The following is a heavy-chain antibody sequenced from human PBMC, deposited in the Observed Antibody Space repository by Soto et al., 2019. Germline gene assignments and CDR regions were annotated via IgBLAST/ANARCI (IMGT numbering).Heavy chain of an antibody. CDR2: INHSGST. J-gene: IGHJ4*01. CDR3: ARGITIAAPDKYHFAS. CDR1: GGSFSGYY. Sequence: QVQLQQWGAGLLKPSETLSLTCAVYGGSFSGYYWSWIRQPPGKGLEWIGEINHSGSTNYNPSLKSRVTISVDTSKTQFSLKLRSGTAAATAVYSWARGITIAAPDKYHFASWGQEPWSPSPQ. V-gene: IGHV4-34*01. D-gene: IGHD3-10*01.